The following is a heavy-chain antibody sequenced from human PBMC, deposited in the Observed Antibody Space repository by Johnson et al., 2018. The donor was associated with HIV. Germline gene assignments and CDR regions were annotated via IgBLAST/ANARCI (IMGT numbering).Heavy chain of an antibody. CDR2: ISGSGGAI. D-gene: IGHD3-10*01. Sequence: VQLVESGGGLVQPGGSLRLSCAASGFTFSSYAMSWVRQAPGKGLAWVSYISGSGGAIYYADSVTGRFTISRDNSKNTLYLQMNSLRAEDTAVYSCARDLRCNRTVQGLIIISGAFDMWGQGTMVTVSS. CDR3: ARDLRCNRTVQGLIIISGAFDM. CDR1: GFTFSSYA. V-gene: IGHV3-23*04. J-gene: IGHJ3*02.